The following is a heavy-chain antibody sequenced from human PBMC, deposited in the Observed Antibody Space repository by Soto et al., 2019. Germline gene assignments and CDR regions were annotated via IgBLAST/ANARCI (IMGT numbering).Heavy chain of an antibody. J-gene: IGHJ4*02. CDR2: ISYDGSYK. CDR3: AKGNGGFDY. D-gene: IGHD3-16*01. V-gene: IGHV3-30*18. CDR1: GFTFSSYG. Sequence: QVQLVESGGGVVQPGRSLRLSCAASGFTFSSYGMHWVRQAPGKGLEWVAVISYDGSYKYYADSVKGRFTISRDNSKNRLYLQMNSMSAEDMAGYYCAKGNGGFDYWGQGTLVTVSS.